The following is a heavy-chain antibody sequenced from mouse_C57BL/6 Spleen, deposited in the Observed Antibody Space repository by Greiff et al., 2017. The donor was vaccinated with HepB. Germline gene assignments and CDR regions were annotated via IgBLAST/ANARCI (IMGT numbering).Heavy chain of an antibody. V-gene: IGHV1-50*01. J-gene: IGHJ4*01. D-gene: IGHD1-2*01. CDR1: GYTFTSYW. CDR2: IDPSDSYT. Sequence: QVQLKQPGAELVKPGASVKLSCKASGYTFTSYWMQWVKQRPGQGLEWIGEIDPSDSYTNYNQKFKGKATLTVDTSSSTAYMQLSSLTSEDSAVYYCAVRHYAMDYWGQGTSVTVSS. CDR3: AVRHYAMDY.